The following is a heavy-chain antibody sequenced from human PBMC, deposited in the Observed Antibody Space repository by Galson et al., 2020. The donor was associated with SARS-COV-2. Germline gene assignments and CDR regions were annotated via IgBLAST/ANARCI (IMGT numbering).Heavy chain of an antibody. CDR2: ISWNSGSI. V-gene: IGHV3-9*01. Sequence: GGSLRLSCAASGFTFDDYAMHWVRQAPGKGLEWVSGISWNSGSIGYADSVKGRFTISRDNAKNSLYLQMNSLRAEDTALYYCAKEYLAAAAFDIWGQGTMVTVSS. CDR3: AKEYLAAAAFDI. D-gene: IGHD6-13*01. CDR1: GFTFDDYA. J-gene: IGHJ3*02.